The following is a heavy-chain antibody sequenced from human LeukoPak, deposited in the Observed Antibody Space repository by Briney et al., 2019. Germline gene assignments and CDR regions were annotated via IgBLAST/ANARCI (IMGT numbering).Heavy chain of an antibody. CDR2: INHSGST. CDR1: GGSFSGYY. D-gene: IGHD3-3*01. V-gene: IGHV4-34*01. J-gene: IGHJ6*03. Sequence: SETLSLTCAVYGGSFSGYYWSWIRQPPGKGLEWIGEINHSGSTNYNPSLKSRVTISVDTSKNQFSLNLSSVTAADTAVFYCARTKGDFWSGYFSYYYMDVWGKGTTVTVSS. CDR3: ARTKGDFWSGYFSYYYMDV.